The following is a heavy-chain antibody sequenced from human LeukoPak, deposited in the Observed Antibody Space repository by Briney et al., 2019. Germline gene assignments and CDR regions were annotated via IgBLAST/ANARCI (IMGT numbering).Heavy chain of an antibody. J-gene: IGHJ4*02. CDR3: AIDPNWGTHS. D-gene: IGHD7-27*01. CDR1: GFTFSTYT. CDR2: IGNNGGGI. Sequence: GGSLRLSYAASGFTFSTYTMYWVRHPPGKRLEWVSIIGNNGGGIHYADSVRGRFTISRDNSKNALYLQMNSLRVEDTAVYYCAIDPNWGTHSWGQGVLVTVSS. V-gene: IGHV3-23*01.